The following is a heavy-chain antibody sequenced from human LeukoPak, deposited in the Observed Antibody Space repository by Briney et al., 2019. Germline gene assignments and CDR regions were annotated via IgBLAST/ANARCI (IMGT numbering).Heavy chain of an antibody. CDR3: ARGGGRYSVDY. CDR2: INPNSGGT. Sequence: ASVKVSCKASGYTFTGYYMHWVRQAPGQGLEWMGWINPNSGGTNYAQKFQGRVTMTRDTSITTVYMELSGLSLDDTAVYYCARGGGRYSVDYWGQGTLVIASS. CDR1: GYTFTGYY. V-gene: IGHV1-2*02. J-gene: IGHJ4*02. D-gene: IGHD1-26*01.